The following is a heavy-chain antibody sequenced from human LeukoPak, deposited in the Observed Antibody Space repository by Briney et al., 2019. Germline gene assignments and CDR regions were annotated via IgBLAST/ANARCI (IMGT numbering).Heavy chain of an antibody. D-gene: IGHD1-26*01. V-gene: IGHV1-69*13. J-gene: IGHJ4*02. CDR2: IIPIFGTA. CDR3: AREGAADDY. CDR1: GYTFTVYY. Sequence: SVTVSFTASGYTFTVYYMHWVRQAPGQGLEWMGGIIPIFGTANYAQKFQGRVTITADESTSTAYMELSSLRSEDTAVYYCAREGAADDYWGQGTLVTVSS.